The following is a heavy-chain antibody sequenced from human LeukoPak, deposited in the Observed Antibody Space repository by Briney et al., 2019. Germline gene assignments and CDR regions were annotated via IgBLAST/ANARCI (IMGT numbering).Heavy chain of an antibody. CDR1: GGSICSGDYY. CDR2: IYGGGST. Sequence: SQTLSLTCTVSGGSICSGDYYWNWIRQPAGKELEWLGRIYGGGSTNYNPSLKSRVTMSIDTAKNQYSLKLSSVTAADTALYYCASTDTSGGAFDIWGQGTRVTVSS. CDR3: ASTDTSGGAFDI. V-gene: IGHV4-61*02. D-gene: IGHD3-22*01. J-gene: IGHJ3*02.